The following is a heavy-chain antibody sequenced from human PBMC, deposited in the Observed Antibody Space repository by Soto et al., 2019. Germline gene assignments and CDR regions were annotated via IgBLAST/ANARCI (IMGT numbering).Heavy chain of an antibody. CDR3: ARTLLWFGELSDAFDI. CDR1: GGSFSGYY. CDR2: INHSGST. V-gene: IGHV4-34*01. J-gene: IGHJ3*02. Sequence: SETLSLTCAVYGGSFSGYYWSWIRQPPGKGLEWIGEINHSGSTNYNPSLKSRVTISVDTSKNQFSLKLSSVTAADTAVYYCARTLLWFGELSDAFDIWGQGTMVTVSS. D-gene: IGHD3-10*01.